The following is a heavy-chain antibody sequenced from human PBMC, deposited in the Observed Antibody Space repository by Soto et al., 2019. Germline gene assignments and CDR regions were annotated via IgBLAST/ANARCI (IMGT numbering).Heavy chain of an antibody. CDR2: IRSRSNGYAT. CDR3: SRPGYSNYDSDY. D-gene: IGHD5-12*01. CDR1: GFTLSGSV. Sequence: EVQLVESGGGLVQPGGSLKLSCAASGFTLSGSVIYWVRQPSGKGLEWVGRIRSRSNGYATAYAASVRGRFTISRDDLKNTAYLQMNSLKTEDTAVYYYSRPGYSNYDSDYWGQGTLVTVSS. J-gene: IGHJ4*02. V-gene: IGHV3-73*02.